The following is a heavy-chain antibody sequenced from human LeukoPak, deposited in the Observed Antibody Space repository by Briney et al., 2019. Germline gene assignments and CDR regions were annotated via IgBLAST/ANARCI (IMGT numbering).Heavy chain of an antibody. CDR3: ARDPEILRFPLDY. CDR1: GFTFSSYW. Sequence: GGSLRLSCAASGFTFSSYWMSWVRQAPGKGLEWVANIKQDGSEKYYVDSVKGRFTISRDNAKNSLYLQMNSLRAEDTAVYYCARDPEILRFPLDYWGQGTLVTVSS. V-gene: IGHV3-7*01. J-gene: IGHJ4*02. CDR2: IKQDGSEK. D-gene: IGHD3-3*01.